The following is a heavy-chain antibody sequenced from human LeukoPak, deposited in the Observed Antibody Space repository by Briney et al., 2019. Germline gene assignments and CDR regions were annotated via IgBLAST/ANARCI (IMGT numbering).Heavy chain of an antibody. V-gene: IGHV3-7*01. CDR1: GFTFSSYS. CDR2: IKPDGSDS. J-gene: IGHJ4*02. D-gene: IGHD3-10*02. CDR3: ARDVRSGLNYFVFADY. Sequence: PGGSLRLSCAASGFTFSSYSMNWVRQAPGKGLEWVANIKPDGSDSYYADSVKGRFGLSRDNTKNSMYLQMNSLRAEDTAVYYCARDVRSGLNYFVFADYWGQGALVTVSS.